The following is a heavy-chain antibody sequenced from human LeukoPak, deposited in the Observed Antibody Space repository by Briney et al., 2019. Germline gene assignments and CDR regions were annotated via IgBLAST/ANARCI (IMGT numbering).Heavy chain of an antibody. V-gene: IGHV5-51*01. J-gene: IGHJ4*02. Sequence: GESLKISCKGSGYTFTTYWIAWVRQMPGKGLEWMGIIYPGDSDTRYSPSFQGQVTISADKPINTAYLQWSSLKASDTAMYYCARQLGIAAAGSGYWGQGTQVTVSS. CDR1: GYTFTTYW. CDR2: IYPGDSDT. CDR3: ARQLGIAAAGSGY. D-gene: IGHD6-13*01.